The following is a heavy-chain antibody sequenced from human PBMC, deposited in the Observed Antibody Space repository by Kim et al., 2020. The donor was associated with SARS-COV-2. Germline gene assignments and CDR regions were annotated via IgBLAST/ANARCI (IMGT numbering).Heavy chain of an antibody. CDR2: INHSGST. Sequence: SETLSLTCAVYGGSFSGYYWSWIRQPPGKGLEWIGEINHSGSTNYNPSLKSRVTISVDTSKNQFSLKLSSVTAADTAVYYCARGGRPVGAFDIWGQGTMVTVSS. J-gene: IGHJ3*02. CDR3: ARGGRPVGAFDI. V-gene: IGHV4-34*01. D-gene: IGHD2-2*01. CDR1: GGSFSGYY.